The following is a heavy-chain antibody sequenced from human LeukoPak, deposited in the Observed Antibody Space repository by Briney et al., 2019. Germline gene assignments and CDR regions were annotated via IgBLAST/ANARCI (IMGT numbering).Heavy chain of an antibody. CDR3: AKDWDSSSTFDY. V-gene: IGHV3-23*01. D-gene: IGHD6-13*01. CDR1: GFTFSSYA. Sequence: GGSLRLSCAASGFTFSSYAMSWVRQAPGKGLEWVSAISGSGGSTYYADSVKGRSTISRDNSKNTLYLQMYSLRAEDTAVYYCAKDWDSSSTFDYWGQGTLVTVSS. J-gene: IGHJ4*02. CDR2: ISGSGGST.